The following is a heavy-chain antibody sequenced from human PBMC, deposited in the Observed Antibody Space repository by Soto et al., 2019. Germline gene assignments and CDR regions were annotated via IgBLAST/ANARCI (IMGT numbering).Heavy chain of an antibody. V-gene: IGHV3-33*01. J-gene: IGHJ4*02. CDR3: ARDPTGLSIVGATTVDY. Sequence: GGSLRLSCAASGSTFSSYGMHWVRQAPGKGLEWVAVIWYDGSNKYYADSVKGRFTISRDNSKNTLYLQMNSLRAEDTAVYYCARDPTGLSIVGATTVDYWGQGTLVTVSS. D-gene: IGHD1-26*01. CDR1: GSTFSSYG. CDR2: IWYDGSNK.